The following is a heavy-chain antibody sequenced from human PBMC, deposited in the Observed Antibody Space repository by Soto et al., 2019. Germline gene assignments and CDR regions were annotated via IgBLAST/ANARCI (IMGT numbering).Heavy chain of an antibody. CDR3: ARGQRYCTNGVCYPDKYYYYYMDV. Sequence: ASVKVSCKASGYTFTSYGISGVRQATGQGLEWMGWMNPNSGNTGYAQKFQGRVTMTRNTSISTAYMELSSLRSEDTAVYYCARGQRYCTNGVCYPDKYYYYYMDVWGKGTTVTVSS. J-gene: IGHJ6*03. D-gene: IGHD2-8*01. CDR1: GYTFTSYG. CDR2: MNPNSGNT. V-gene: IGHV1-8*02.